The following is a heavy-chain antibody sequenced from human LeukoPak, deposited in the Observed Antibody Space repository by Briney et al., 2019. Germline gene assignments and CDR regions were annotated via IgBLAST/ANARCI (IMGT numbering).Heavy chain of an antibody. Sequence: GGSLRLSCAASGFTVSSNYMTWVRQAPGKGLEWVSIIYTGGTTYYADSVKGRFTISRDNSKNTLYLQMNSLRAEDTAVYYCARDRTGQQLISRKEYYYTDVWGKGTTVTISS. D-gene: IGHD4-11*01. J-gene: IGHJ6*03. V-gene: IGHV3-66*01. CDR3: ARDRTGQQLISRKEYYYTDV. CDR1: GFTVSSNY. CDR2: IYTGGTT.